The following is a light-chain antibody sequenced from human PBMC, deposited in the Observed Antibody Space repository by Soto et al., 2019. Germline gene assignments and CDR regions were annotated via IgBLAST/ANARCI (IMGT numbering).Light chain of an antibody. CDR3: QQYGRSQT. J-gene: IGKJ1*01. CDR2: GVS. Sequence: EIVLTQSPGTLSLSPGERATLSCRASQTVDSRYFAWYQQKLCQAPRLLIYGVSSRAIGVPDRFSGSGSGTDFTLNISRLEPEDFAVYYCQQYGRSQTFGQGTKVEIK. CDR1: QTVDSRY. V-gene: IGKV3-20*01.